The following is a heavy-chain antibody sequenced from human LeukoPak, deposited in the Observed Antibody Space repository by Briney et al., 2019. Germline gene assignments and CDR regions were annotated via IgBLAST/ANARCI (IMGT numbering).Heavy chain of an antibody. CDR2: ISAYNGNT. CDR1: ASSSASYG. D-gene: IGHD3-10*01. J-gene: IGHJ4*02. CDR3: ARGVPYYFDY. Sequence: CDGSASSSASYGIRVVGEALGQGLEWMGWISAYNGNTNYAQKLQGRVTMTTDTSTSTAYMELRSLRSDDTAVYYCARGVPYYFDYWGQGTLVTVSS. V-gene: IGHV1-18*01.